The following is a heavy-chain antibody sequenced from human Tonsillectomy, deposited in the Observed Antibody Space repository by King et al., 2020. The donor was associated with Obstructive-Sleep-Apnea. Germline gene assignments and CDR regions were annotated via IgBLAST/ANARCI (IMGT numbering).Heavy chain of an antibody. CDR2: IYPGDSDT. V-gene: IGHV5-51*01. J-gene: IGHJ4*02. CDR3: ARKSYDILTGYYGTFDY. CDR1: GYSFTSYW. Sequence: QLVQSGAEVKKPGESLKISCKGSGYSFTSYWIGWVRQMPGKGLEWMGIIYPGDSDTRYSPPFQGQVTISADKSISTAYLQWSSLKASDTAIYYCARKSYDILTGYYGTFDYWGQGTLVTVSS. D-gene: IGHD3-9*01.